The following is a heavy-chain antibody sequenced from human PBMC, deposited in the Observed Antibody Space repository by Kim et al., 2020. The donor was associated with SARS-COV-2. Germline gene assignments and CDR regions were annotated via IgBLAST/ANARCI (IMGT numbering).Heavy chain of an antibody. J-gene: IGHJ4*02. Sequence: ASVKVSCKASGYTFTSYDINWVRQATGKGLEWLGWMNPNSGNTGYAQKFQGRVTMTRNTSISTAYMELSSLRSEDTAVYYCARVYYGSGSYYIFVYWGQGTLVTVSS. CDR2: MNPNSGNT. CDR1: GYTFTSYD. V-gene: IGHV1-8*01. D-gene: IGHD3-10*01. CDR3: ARVYYGSGSYYIFVY.